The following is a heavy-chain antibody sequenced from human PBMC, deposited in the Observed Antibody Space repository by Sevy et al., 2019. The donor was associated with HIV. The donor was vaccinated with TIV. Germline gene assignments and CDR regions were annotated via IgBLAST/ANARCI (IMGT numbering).Heavy chain of an antibody. CDR2: ISTTNKYI. V-gene: IGHV3-21*01. Sequence: GGSLRLSCAASGFTFNNYGMNWVRQAPGKGLEWVSSISTTNKYIQYTDSVKGRFTISRDNAKNSLYLQMNSLRAEDTAVYYAARDLAYGGNPGPFDYWGQGTLVTVSS. J-gene: IGHJ4*02. CDR1: GFTFNNYG. CDR3: ARDLAYGGNPGPFDY. D-gene: IGHD4-17*01.